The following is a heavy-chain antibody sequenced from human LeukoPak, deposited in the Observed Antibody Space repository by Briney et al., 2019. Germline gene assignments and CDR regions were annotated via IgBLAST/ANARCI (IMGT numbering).Heavy chain of an antibody. D-gene: IGHD2-15*01. V-gene: IGHV4-39*07. CDR2: IYYSGST. J-gene: IGHJ6*03. CDR1: GGSISSSSYY. Sequence: SETLSLTCTVSGGSISSSSYYWGWIRQPPGKGLEWIGSIYYSGSTYYNPSLKSRVTISVDTSKNQFSLKLSSVTAADTAVYYCARTTPWGYCSGGSCYSIYYYYYMDVWGKGTTVTISS. CDR3: ARTTPWGYCSGGSCYSIYYYYYMDV.